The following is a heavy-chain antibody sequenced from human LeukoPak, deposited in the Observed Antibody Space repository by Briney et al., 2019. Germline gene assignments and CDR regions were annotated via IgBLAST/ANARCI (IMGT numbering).Heavy chain of an antibody. Sequence: GGSLRLFYAASGFTFSSFAMSWVRQAPGKGLEWVSGISGGGGSTHYADSVKGRFTISRDNSKNTLYLQMNSLRAEDTAVYYCAGCLGDWFSHYWGEGTLVTVSS. J-gene: IGHJ4*02. D-gene: IGHD3-9*01. V-gene: IGHV3-23*01. CDR1: GFTFSSFA. CDR3: AGCLGDWFSHY. CDR2: ISGGGGST.